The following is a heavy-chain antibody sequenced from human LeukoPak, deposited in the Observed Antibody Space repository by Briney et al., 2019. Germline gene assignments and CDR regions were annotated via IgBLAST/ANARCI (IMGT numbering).Heavy chain of an antibody. D-gene: IGHD4-11*01. CDR3: AKGYSDYFDY. CDR2: VRYDGYNK. V-gene: IGHV3-30*02. Sequence: PGGSLSLSCAASGFNFRSYGIHWVRQAPGRGLEWVAFVRYDGYNKYYGDFVKGRFTISRDNSKNTLYLQMDSLRAEDTAVYYCAKGYSDYFDYWGQGTLVTVSS. J-gene: IGHJ4*02. CDR1: GFNFRSYG.